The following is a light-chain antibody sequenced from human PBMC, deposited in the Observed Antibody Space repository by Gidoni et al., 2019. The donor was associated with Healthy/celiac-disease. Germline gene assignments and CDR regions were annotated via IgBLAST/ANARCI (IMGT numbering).Light chain of an antibody. CDR1: QSVSSN. Sequence: EIVMTQSPATLSVSPGERATLSCRASQSVSSNLAWYQQKPGQAPRLRIYGASTRATGIPARFSGSGSGTEFTLTISSLRSEDFAVYYCQQYNNWPSTFGGGTKVEIK. J-gene: IGKJ4*01. CDR2: GAS. V-gene: IGKV3-15*01. CDR3: QQYNNWPST.